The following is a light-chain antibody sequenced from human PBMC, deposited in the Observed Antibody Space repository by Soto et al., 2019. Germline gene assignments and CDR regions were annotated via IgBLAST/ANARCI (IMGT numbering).Light chain of an antibody. CDR3: QQYGNSPRT. CDR2: DAS. Sequence: EIVVTQSPATLSVSPWERATLSCRASQSVSSNLAWYQQTPGQAPRLLIYDASTRATGIPARFSGSGSGTEFTLTISRLEPEDFAVYYCQQYGNSPRTFGQGTKVDIK. CDR1: QSVSSN. J-gene: IGKJ1*01. V-gene: IGKV3-15*01.